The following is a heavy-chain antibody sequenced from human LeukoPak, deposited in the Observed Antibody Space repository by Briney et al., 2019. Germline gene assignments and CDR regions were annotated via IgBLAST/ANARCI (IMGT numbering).Heavy chain of an antibody. V-gene: IGHV1-18*01. CDR1: GYTFTSYD. CDR3: ARGADRTYYYDSSGLGAFDI. J-gene: IGHJ3*02. Sequence: ASVKVSCKASGYTFTSYDINWVRQATGQGLEWMGWISAYNGNTNYAQKLQGRVTMTTDTSTSTAYMELRSLRSDDTAVYYCARGADRTYYYDSSGLGAFDIWGQGTMVTVSS. D-gene: IGHD3-22*01. CDR2: ISAYNGNT.